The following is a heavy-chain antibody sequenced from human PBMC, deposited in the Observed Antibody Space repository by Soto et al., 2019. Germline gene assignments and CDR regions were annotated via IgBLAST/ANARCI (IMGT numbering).Heavy chain of an antibody. D-gene: IGHD3-3*01. CDR3: ASVTPSYDFWSGSHFDY. CDR2: IYHSGST. Sequence: SETLSLTCAVSGGSISSSNWWSWVRQPPGKGLEWIGEIYHSGSTNYNPSLKSRVTISVDKSKNQFSLKLSSVTAADTAVYYCASVTPSYDFWSGSHFDYWGQGTLVTVSS. V-gene: IGHV4-4*02. J-gene: IGHJ4*02. CDR1: GGSISSSNW.